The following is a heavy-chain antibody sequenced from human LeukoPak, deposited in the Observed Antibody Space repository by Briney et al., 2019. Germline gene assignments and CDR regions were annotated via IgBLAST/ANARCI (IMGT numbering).Heavy chain of an antibody. J-gene: IGHJ5*02. Sequence: GGSLRLSCAASGFTFSTYAVNWVRQAPGKGLEWVSTISGSGDSTYYADSVKGRFTISRDNSKDTLYLQMSSVRVDDTAVYYCARVVGGDFWSGQHWFDPWGQGTLVTVSS. D-gene: IGHD3-3*01. CDR3: ARVVGGDFWSGQHWFDP. CDR1: GFTFSTYA. CDR2: ISGSGDST. V-gene: IGHV3-23*01.